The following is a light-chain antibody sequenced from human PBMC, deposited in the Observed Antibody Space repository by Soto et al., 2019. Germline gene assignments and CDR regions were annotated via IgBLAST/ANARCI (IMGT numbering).Light chain of an antibody. CDR1: QSVSIW. Sequence: DIQMTQSPSTLSASVGDRVTITCRASQSVSIWLAWYQQKPGKAPKLLIYKASSLESGVPLRFSGSGSGTECTLTISSLQPDDFATYYCQQYNSWWTFGQGTKLEIK. V-gene: IGKV1-5*03. CDR3: QQYNSWWT. CDR2: KAS. J-gene: IGKJ2*02.